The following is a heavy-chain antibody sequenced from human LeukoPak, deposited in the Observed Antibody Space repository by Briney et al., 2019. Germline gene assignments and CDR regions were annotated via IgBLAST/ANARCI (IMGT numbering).Heavy chain of an antibody. J-gene: IGHJ4*02. CDR2: IYSSGST. CDR1: GGSISSGSYY. D-gene: IGHD4-17*01. CDR3: ARAGGTTVTTDKFDS. V-gene: IGHV4-61*02. Sequence: SETLSLTCTVSGGSISSGSYYWSWIRQPAGKGLEWIVRIYSSGSTNYNPSLKSRVTISADTSENQFSLKLTSVTAADTAVYYCARAGGTTVTTDKFDSWGQGTLVTVSS.